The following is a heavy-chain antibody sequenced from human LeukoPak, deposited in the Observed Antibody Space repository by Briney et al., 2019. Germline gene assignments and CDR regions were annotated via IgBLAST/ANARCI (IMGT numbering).Heavy chain of an antibody. J-gene: IGHJ4*02. CDR1: GGSISSSSYY. CDR3: ARHGGSGDIVVVPAARLFDY. D-gene: IGHD2-2*01. CDR2: IYYSGST. Sequence: SETLSLTCTVSGGSISSSSYYWGWIRQPPGKGLEWIGSIYYSGSTYYNPSLKSRVTISVDTSKNQFSLKLSSVTAADTAVYYCARHGGSGDIVVVPAARLFDYWGQGTLVTVSS. V-gene: IGHV4-39*01.